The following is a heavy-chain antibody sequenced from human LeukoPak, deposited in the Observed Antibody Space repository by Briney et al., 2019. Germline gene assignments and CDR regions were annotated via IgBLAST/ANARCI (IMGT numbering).Heavy chain of an antibody. D-gene: IGHD1-26*01. CDR3: AQTIVGAHSFDY. Sequence: SGPTLVKPTQTLTLTCTFSEFSLSTSGVGVGWIRQPPGKALEWLALIYWNDDKRYSPSRKSRLTITKDTSKNQVVLTMTNMDPVDTATYYCAQTIVGAHSFDYWGQGTLVTVSP. V-gene: IGHV2-5*01. J-gene: IGHJ4*02. CDR2: IYWNDDK. CDR1: EFSLSTSGVG.